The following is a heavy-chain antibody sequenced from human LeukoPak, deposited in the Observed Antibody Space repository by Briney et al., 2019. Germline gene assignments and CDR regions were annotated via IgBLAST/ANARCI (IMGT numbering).Heavy chain of an antibody. D-gene: IGHD3-9*01. CDR1: GVTFSSYS. V-gene: IGHV3-21*01. Sequence: KTGGSLRLSCAASGVTFSSYSMNWVRQAPGKGLEWVSSISSSSSYIYYADSVKGRFTISRDNAKNSLYLQMNSLRAEDTAVYYCARAADILTGYYPIDYWGQGTLVTVSS. CDR2: ISSSSSYI. J-gene: IGHJ4*02. CDR3: ARAADILTGYYPIDY.